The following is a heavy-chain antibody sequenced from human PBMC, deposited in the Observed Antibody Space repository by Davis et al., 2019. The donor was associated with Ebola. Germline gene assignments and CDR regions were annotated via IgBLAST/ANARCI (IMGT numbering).Heavy chain of an antibody. Sequence: GGSLRLSCAASGFTFSSYSMNWVRQAPGKGLEWVSYISSSSSTIYYADSVKGRFTISRDNAKNSLYLQMNSLRDEDTAVYYCAKEWAGGAMYYFDSWGQGTLVTVSS. CDR2: ISSSSSTI. V-gene: IGHV3-48*02. CDR1: GFTFSSYS. J-gene: IGHJ4*02. D-gene: IGHD3-16*01. CDR3: AKEWAGGAMYYFDS.